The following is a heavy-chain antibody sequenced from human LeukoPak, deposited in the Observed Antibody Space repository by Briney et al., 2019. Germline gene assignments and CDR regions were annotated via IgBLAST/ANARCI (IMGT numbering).Heavy chain of an antibody. CDR3: ARSRLRERDFDY. CDR2: IYYSGST. D-gene: IGHD4-17*01. J-gene: IGHJ4*02. CDR1: GGSISSYY. V-gene: IGHV4-59*01. Sequence: PSETLSLTCTVSGGSISSYYWSWIRQPPGKGLEWIGYIYYSGSTNYNPSLKSRVTISVDTSKNQFSLKLSSVTAADTAVYYCARSRLRERDFDYWGQETLVTVSS.